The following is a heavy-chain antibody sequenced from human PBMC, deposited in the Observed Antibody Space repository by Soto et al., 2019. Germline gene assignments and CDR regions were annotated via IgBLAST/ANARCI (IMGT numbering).Heavy chain of an antibody. J-gene: IGHJ3*02. CDR1: GFTFSSYS. CDR3: ARVEYYDILTGYSSHPTNAFDI. CDR2: ISSSSSTI. Sequence: GGSLRLSCAASGFTFSSYSMNRVRQAPGKGLEWVSYISSSSSTIYYADSVKGRFTISRDNAKNSLYLQMNSLRAEDTAVYYCARVEYYDILTGYSSHPTNAFDIWGQGTMVTVSS. D-gene: IGHD3-9*01. V-gene: IGHV3-48*01.